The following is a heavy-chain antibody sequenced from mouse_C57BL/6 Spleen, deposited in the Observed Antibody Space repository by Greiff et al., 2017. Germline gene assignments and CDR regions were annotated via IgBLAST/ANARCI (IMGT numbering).Heavy chain of an antibody. D-gene: IGHD1-1*01. CDR2: IYPGDGDT. V-gene: IGHV1-80*01. Sequence: QVQLKESGAELVKPGASVKISCKASGYAFSSYWMNWVKQRPGKGLEWIGQIYPGDGDTNYNGKFKGKATLTADKSSSTAYMQLSSLTSEDSSVYCCASGDYSWFAYWGQGTLVTVSA. CDR1: GYAFSSYW. J-gene: IGHJ3*01. CDR3: ASGDYSWFAY.